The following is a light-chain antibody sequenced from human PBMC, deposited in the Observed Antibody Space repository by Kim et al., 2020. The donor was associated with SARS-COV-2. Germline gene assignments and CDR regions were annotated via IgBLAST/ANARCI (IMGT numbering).Light chain of an antibody. Sequence: VALGQTVRIACQGNSLRSYYATWYQQKPGQAPILVIYGKNNRPSGIPDRFSGSSSGNTASLTITGTQAGDEADYYCNSRDSNDNVVFGGGTQLTVL. CDR2: GKN. J-gene: IGLJ2*01. V-gene: IGLV3-19*01. CDR3: NSRDSNDNVV. CDR1: SLRSYY.